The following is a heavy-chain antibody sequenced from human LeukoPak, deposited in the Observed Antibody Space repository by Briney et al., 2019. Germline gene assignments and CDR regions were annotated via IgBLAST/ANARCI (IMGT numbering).Heavy chain of an antibody. CDR3: AKTTTGYSSGRYPGWPVDY. V-gene: IGHV3-23*01. J-gene: IGHJ4*02. D-gene: IGHD6-19*01. Sequence: GGSLRLSCAASGFTFSIYAMSWGRQAPGKGLEWVSAVCGSGGGTYYADSVKGRFTISRDNSKDTVYLQMNSLSAEDTAVYYCAKTTTGYSSGRYPGWPVDYWGQGTLVTVSS. CDR1: GFTFSIYA. CDR2: VCGSGGGT.